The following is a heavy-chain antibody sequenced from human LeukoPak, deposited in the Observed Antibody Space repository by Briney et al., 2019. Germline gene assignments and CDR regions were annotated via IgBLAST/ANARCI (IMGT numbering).Heavy chain of an antibody. J-gene: IGHJ5*02. CDR3: ARGEYMWFDP. CDR1: GFTFSTYW. CDR2: IKRDGSEK. D-gene: IGHD2/OR15-2a*01. Sequence: GGSLRLSCGASGFTFSTYWMSWVRQAPGKGLEWVANIKRDGSEKYYVDSVRGRFTISRDNAKNSLYLQMNSLRAEDTAVYYCARGEYMWFDPWGQGTLVTVSS. V-gene: IGHV3-7*01.